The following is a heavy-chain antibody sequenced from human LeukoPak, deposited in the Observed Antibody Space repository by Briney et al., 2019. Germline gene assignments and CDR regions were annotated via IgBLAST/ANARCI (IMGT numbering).Heavy chain of an antibody. Sequence: SETLSLTCTVPGGSITPYHWGWIREPRGKGGEGSGYIYYRGNKKYNSSLKRRVTISVETSKKQFSLKLTSVTAADTAVYYCARYNGYAGDYFDYWGQGTLVSVSS. CDR2: IYYRGNK. V-gene: IGHV4-59*08. J-gene: IGHJ4*02. CDR3: ARYNGYAGDYFDY. CDR1: GGSITPYH. D-gene: IGHD5-12*01.